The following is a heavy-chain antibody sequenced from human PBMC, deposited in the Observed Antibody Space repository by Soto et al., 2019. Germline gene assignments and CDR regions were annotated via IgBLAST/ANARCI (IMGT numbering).Heavy chain of an antibody. CDR1: GFTFDDYV. J-gene: IGHJ6*02. D-gene: IGHD2-2*01. CDR3: ARHGIVVVPAAIGEDYYYGMDV. CDR2: IDPSDSYT. V-gene: IGHV5-10-1*01. Sequence: LRLSCAASGFTFDDYVMHWVRQAPGKGLEWMGRIDPSDSYTNYSPSFQGHVTISADKSISTAYLQWSSLKASDTAMYYCARHGIVVVPAAIGEDYYYGMDVWGQGTTVTVS.